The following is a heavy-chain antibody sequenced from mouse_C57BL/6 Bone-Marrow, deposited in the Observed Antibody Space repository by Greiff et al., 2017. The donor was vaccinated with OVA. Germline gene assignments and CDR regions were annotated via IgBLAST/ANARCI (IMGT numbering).Heavy chain of an antibody. Sequence: VQLQQPGAELVKPGASVKMSCKASGYTFTSYWITWVKQRPGQGLEWIGDIYPGSGSTNYNEKFKSNATLTVDTSSITAYMQLSSLTSEDSAVYYCARYEYPPMDYWGQGTSVTVSS. CDR2: IYPGSGST. D-gene: IGHD5-1*01. CDR1: GYTFTSYW. V-gene: IGHV1-55*01. J-gene: IGHJ4*01. CDR3: ARYEYPPMDY.